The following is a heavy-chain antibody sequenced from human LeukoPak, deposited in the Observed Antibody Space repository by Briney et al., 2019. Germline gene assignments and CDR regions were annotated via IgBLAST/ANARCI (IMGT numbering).Heavy chain of an antibody. Sequence: SVKVSCKASGGTFSSYAISWVRQAPGQGLEWMGRIIPIFGTANYAQKFQGRVTITTDESTSTAYIELSSLRSEDTAVYYCARQVWSGYYTLDKWGQGTLVTLSS. V-gene: IGHV1-69*05. CDR2: IIPIFGTA. J-gene: IGHJ4*02. CDR1: GGTFSSYA. D-gene: IGHD3-3*01. CDR3: ARQVWSGYYTLDK.